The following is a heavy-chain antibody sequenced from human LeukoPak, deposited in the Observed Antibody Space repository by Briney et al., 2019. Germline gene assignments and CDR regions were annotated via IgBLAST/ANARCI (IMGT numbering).Heavy chain of an antibody. Sequence: PGGSLRLSCAASGFTFSTYSMNWVRQAPGKGLEWVSSISSNNRYIYYADSVRGRFTISRDNAKNTLYLQMSGLRVEDTAVYHCASDSPYYGMDVWGQGTTVTVSS. V-gene: IGHV3-21*01. CDR3: ASDSPYYGMDV. CDR1: GFTFSTYS. J-gene: IGHJ6*02. CDR2: ISSNNRYI.